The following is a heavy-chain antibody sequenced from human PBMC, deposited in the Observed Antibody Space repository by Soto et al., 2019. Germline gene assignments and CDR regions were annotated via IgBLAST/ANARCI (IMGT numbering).Heavy chain of an antibody. Sequence: LRLSCTASGFTFGDYAMSWVRQAPGKGLEWVGFIRSKAYGGTTEYAASVKGRFTISRDDSKSIAYLQMNSLKTEDTAVYYCTRDSSPYYYDSSGYDYWGQGTLVTVSS. D-gene: IGHD3-22*01. CDR2: IRSKAYGGTT. CDR3: TRDSSPYYYDSSGYDY. V-gene: IGHV3-49*04. CDR1: GFTFGDYA. J-gene: IGHJ4*02.